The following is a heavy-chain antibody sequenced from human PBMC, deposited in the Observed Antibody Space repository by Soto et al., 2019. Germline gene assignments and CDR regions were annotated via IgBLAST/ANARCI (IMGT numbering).Heavy chain of an antibody. CDR2: IWYDGSNK. V-gene: IGHV3-33*01. Sequence: PGGSLRLSCAASGFTFSSYGMHWVRQAPGKGLEWVAVIWYDGSNKYYADSVKGRFTISRDNSKNTLYLQMNSLRAEDTAVYYCARDYRSYYYGSGRCLDWGQAPMVTVSS. J-gene: IGHJ3*01. CDR3: ARDYRSYYYGSGRCLD. CDR1: GFTFSSYG. D-gene: IGHD3-10*01.